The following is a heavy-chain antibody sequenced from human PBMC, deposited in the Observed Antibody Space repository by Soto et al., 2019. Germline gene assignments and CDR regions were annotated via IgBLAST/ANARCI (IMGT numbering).Heavy chain of an antibody. CDR1: GGTFSSYA. D-gene: IGHD2-8*02. Sequence: QVQLVQSGAEVKKPGSSVKVSCKASGGTFSSYAISWVRQAPGQGLEWMGGIIPIFGTANYAQKFQGRVAITADESTSTAYMELSSLRSEDTAVYYCAREFLQAPTPTGGYDYWGQGTLVTVSS. V-gene: IGHV1-69*01. CDR2: IIPIFGTA. J-gene: IGHJ4*02. CDR3: AREFLQAPTPTGGYDY.